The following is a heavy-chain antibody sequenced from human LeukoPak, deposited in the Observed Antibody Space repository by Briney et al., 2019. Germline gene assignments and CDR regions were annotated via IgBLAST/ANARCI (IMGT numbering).Heavy chain of an antibody. CDR2: IYYSGST. CDR3: ARRVPFSGGSGSYYRYYYYGMDV. D-gene: IGHD3-10*01. Sequence: SETLSLICTGSGGSISSYYWSWIRQPPGKGLEVIGYIYYSGSTNYNPSLKSRVTISVDTSKSQFSLKLSYVTAADTAVYYCARRVPFSGGSGSYYRYYYYGMDVWGQGTTVTVSS. J-gene: IGHJ6*02. V-gene: IGHV4-59*08. CDR1: GGSISSYY.